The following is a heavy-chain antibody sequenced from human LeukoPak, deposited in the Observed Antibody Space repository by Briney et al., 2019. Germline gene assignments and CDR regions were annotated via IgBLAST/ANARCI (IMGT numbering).Heavy chain of an antibody. V-gene: IGHV3-30-3*01. J-gene: IGHJ4*02. Sequence: PGGSLRLSCAASGFTFSSYAMHWVRQAPGKGLEWVAVISYDGSNKFYADSVKGRFTISRDNSKNTLYLQTNSLRADDTAVYYCARDRGNYFDYWGQGTLVTVSS. D-gene: IGHD1-14*01. CDR1: GFTFSSYA. CDR3: ARDRGNYFDY. CDR2: ISYDGSNK.